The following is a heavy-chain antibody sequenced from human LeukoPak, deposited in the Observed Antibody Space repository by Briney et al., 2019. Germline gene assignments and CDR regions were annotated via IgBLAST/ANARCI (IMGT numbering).Heavy chain of an antibody. J-gene: IGHJ5*02. CDR3: ARVPGGALNWFDP. Sequence: SETLSLTCTVSGGSISSGSYYWGWIRQPPGTGLEWIGTIYYSGSTYYNPSLKSRVTISVYTSKNQFSLKLSSVTAADTAVYYCARVPGGALNWFDPWGQGTLVTVSS. D-gene: IGHD1-1*01. CDR1: GGSISSGSYY. V-gene: IGHV4-39*01. CDR2: IYYSGST.